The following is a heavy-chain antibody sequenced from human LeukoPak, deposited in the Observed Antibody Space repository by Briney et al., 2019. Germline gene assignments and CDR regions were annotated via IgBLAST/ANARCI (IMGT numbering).Heavy chain of an antibody. Sequence: GAAEKVSCKGSGYTFTSYGISWVRQAPGQGLEWMGWMSAYNGNANYAQKVQGRVTMTTDRSTGKAFLQRRHLRSDDPAGYYCSRSLVKRLVSFHPYHDPFDTWGQGTMVTVSS. D-gene: IGHD6-13*01. CDR2: MSAYNGNA. V-gene: IGHV1-18*01. J-gene: IGHJ3*02. CDR1: GYTFTSYG. CDR3: SRSLVKRLVSFHPYHDPFDT.